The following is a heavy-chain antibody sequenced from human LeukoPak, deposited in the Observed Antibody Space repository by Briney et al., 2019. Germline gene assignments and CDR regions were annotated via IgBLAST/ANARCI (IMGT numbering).Heavy chain of an antibody. V-gene: IGHV3-11*04. CDR3: ARVQTGRWHFDY. J-gene: IGHJ4*02. CDR2: ISSSGSTI. Sequence: GGSLRLSCAASGFTFSDYYMSWIRQAPGKGLEWVSYISSSGSTIYYADSVKGRLTISRDNAKNTLYLQMSSLRAEDTAVYYCARVQTGRWHFDYWGQGTLATVSS. CDR1: GFTFSDYY. D-gene: IGHD2-15*01.